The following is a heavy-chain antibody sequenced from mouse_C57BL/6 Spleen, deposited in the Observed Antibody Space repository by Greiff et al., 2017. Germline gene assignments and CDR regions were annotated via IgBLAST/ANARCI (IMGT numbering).Heavy chain of an antibody. V-gene: IGHV1-52*01. D-gene: IGHD2-4*01. J-gene: IGHJ2*01. CDR3: AREGDYDEGYYFDY. CDR1: GYTFTSYW. CDR2: IDPSDSET. Sequence: QVQLQQSGAELVRPGSSVKLSCKASGYTFTSYWMHWVKQRPIQGLEWIGNIDPSDSETHYNQKFKDKATLTVDKSSSTAYMQLSSLTSEDSAVYYCAREGDYDEGYYFDYWGQGTTRTVSS.